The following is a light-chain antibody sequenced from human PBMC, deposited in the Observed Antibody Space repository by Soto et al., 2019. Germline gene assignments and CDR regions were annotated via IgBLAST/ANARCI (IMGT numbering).Light chain of an antibody. J-gene: IGKJ4*01. V-gene: IGKV3-15*01. CDR3: QQYNNWPQLT. CDR2: GAS. Sequence: EIVMTQSPATLSVSPGERATLSCRASQSVSSNLAWYQQKPGQAPRPLIYGASTRATGIPARFSGSGSGTEFTRTISSLQSEDFAVYYCQQYNNWPQLTFGGGTKLEIK. CDR1: QSVSSN.